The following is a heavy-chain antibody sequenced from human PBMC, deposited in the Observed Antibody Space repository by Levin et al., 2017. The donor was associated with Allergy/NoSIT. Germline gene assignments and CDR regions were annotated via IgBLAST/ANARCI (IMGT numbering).Heavy chain of an antibody. CDR1: GFTFKSYA. D-gene: IGHD1-14*01. Sequence: GESLKISCAASGFTFKSYAMHWVRQAPGKGLEWVALISHYGRHDYYADSVKGRFTISRDDSKNTVDLQLNSLRTEDTAVYYCAKDQGRVPSQYPDHIDYWGHGTLVTVSS. V-gene: IGHV3-30*18. CDR3: AKDQGRVPSQYPDHIDY. CDR2: ISHYGRHD. J-gene: IGHJ4*01.